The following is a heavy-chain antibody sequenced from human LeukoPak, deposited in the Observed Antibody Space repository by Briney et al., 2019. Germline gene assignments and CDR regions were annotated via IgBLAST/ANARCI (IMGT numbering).Heavy chain of an antibody. CDR2: IYYSGST. J-gene: IGHJ4*02. CDR1: GGSISSYY. Sequence: KTSETLSLTCTVSGGSISSYYWSWIRQPPGKGLEWIGYIYYSGSTNYNPSLKSRVTISVDTSKNQFSLKLSSVTAADTAVYYCARVGSLWSGPKYFDYWGQGTLVTVSS. CDR3: ARVGSLWSGPKYFDY. V-gene: IGHV4-59*01. D-gene: IGHD3-10*01.